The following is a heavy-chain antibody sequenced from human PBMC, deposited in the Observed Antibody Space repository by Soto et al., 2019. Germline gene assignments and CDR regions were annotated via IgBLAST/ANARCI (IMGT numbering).Heavy chain of an antibody. Sequence: QVQLVQSGAEARVPGASVKVSCKASGYSFTGLDNNWVRQTTGQGLEWMGWMEPSSGRTGYAQKFQGRVTMTRDTSINTAYMELSSLTSDDTAFYYCARGVTAGVDYWGQGTLVTVSS. D-gene: IGHD1-26*01. CDR1: GYSFTGLD. CDR3: ARGVTAGVDY. CDR2: MEPSSGRT. J-gene: IGHJ4*02. V-gene: IGHV1-8*01.